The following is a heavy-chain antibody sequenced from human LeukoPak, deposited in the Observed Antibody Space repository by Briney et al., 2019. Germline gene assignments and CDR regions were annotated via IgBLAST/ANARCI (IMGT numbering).Heavy chain of an antibody. Sequence: SETLSLTCTVSGGSISSSSHYWDWVRQPPGEGLEWIGSIYYSGSTYYNPSLKSRVTISVDTSKNQFSLKLSSVTAADTAVYYCARKAAAGTEYYYYYYGMDVWGQGTTVTVSS. CDR3: ARKAAAGTEYYYYYYGMDV. J-gene: IGHJ6*02. D-gene: IGHD6-13*01. V-gene: IGHV4-39*01. CDR1: GGSISSSSHY. CDR2: IYYSGST.